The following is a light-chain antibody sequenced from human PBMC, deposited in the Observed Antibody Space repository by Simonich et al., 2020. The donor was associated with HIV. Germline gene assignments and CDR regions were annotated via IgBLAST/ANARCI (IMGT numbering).Light chain of an antibody. V-gene: IGKV3-15*01. CDR2: GAS. Sequence: GERATLSCRASQSVSNNLAWYQQKPGQAPRLLMHGASTRASGIPARFSGSGSGTEFTLTISSLQSEDFAVYHCQQYTNWPLTFGGGTKVEIK. CDR3: QQYTNWPLT. CDR1: QSVSNN. J-gene: IGKJ4*01.